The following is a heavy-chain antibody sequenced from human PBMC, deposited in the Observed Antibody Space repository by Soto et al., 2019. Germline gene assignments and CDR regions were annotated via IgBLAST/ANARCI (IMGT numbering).Heavy chain of an antibody. J-gene: IGHJ4*02. CDR1: GGSISSGGYY. Sequence: SETLSLTCTVSGGSISSGGYYWSWIRQHPGKGLEWIGYIYYSGSTYYNPSLKSRVTISVDTSKNQFSLKLSSVTAADTAVYYCARETCSSTSCYGVDYWGQGTLVTVSS. CDR2: IYYSGST. D-gene: IGHD2-2*01. CDR3: ARETCSSTSCYGVDY. V-gene: IGHV4-31*03.